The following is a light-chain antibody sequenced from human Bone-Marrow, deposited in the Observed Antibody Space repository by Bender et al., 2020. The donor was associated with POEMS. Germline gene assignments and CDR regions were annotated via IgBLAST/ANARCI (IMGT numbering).Light chain of an antibody. CDR2: INN. CDR3: SSYTHNSTLEVL. Sequence: QSVLTQPPSASGTPGQRVTISCSGSSSNIGTNPVNWYQQLPGTAPKLLIYINNQRPSGVPDRFSGSKSGTSASLAISGLQSEDEADYYCSSYTHNSTLEVLFGGGTKLTVL. CDR1: SSNIGTNP. J-gene: IGLJ2*01. V-gene: IGLV1-44*01.